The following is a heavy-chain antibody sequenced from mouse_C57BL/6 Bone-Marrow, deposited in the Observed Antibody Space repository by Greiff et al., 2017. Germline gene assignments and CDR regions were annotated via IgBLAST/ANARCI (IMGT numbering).Heavy chain of an antibody. J-gene: IGHJ2*01. D-gene: IGHD1-1*01. CDR3: AREDYGSSSY. Sequence: QVQLQQSGAELVMPGASVKLSCKASGYTFTSYWMHWVKQRPGQGLEWIGEIDPSDSYTNYNQKFKGKSTLTVDKSSSTAYMQLSSLTSEDSAVYYCAREDYGSSSYWGQGTTLTVSS. CDR1: GYTFTSYW. CDR2: IDPSDSYT. V-gene: IGHV1-69*01.